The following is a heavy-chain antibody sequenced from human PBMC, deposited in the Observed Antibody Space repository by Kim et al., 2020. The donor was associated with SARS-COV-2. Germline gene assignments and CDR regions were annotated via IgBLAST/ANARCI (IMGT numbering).Heavy chain of an antibody. J-gene: IGHJ6*03. CDR1: GYTFTSYD. Sequence: ASVKVSCKASGYTFTSYDINWVRQATGQGLEWMGWMNPNSGNTGYAQKFQGRVTMTRNTSISTAYMELSSLRSEDTAVYYCARRHQGAGITIFGVVIDYYYYMDVWGKGTTVTVSS. D-gene: IGHD3-3*01. CDR2: MNPNSGNT. V-gene: IGHV1-8*01. CDR3: ARRHQGAGITIFGVVIDYYYYMDV.